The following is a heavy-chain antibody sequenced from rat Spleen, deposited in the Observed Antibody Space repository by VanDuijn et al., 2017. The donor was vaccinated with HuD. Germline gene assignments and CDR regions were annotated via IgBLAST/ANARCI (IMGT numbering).Heavy chain of an antibody. CDR2: ITYDGSST. D-gene: IGHD1-6*01. J-gene: IGHJ3*01. CDR1: GFTFSDYN. V-gene: IGHV5-7*01. Sequence: EVQLVESGGGLVQPGRSLKLSCAASGFTFSDYNMAWVRQAPKKGLEWVATITYDGSSTYYRDSVKGRFTISRDSAKSTLYLQMNSLRSEDTATYYCASHGPRISRFAYWGQGTLVTVSS. CDR3: ASHGPRISRFAY.